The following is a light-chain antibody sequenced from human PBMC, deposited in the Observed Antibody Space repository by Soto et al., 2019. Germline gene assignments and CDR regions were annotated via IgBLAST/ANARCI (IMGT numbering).Light chain of an antibody. V-gene: IGLV2-14*01. CDR1: SSDVGNYKY. CDR2: EVS. CDR3: FSYTSSGAYV. J-gene: IGLJ1*01. Sequence: LTQPASVSGSSGQSITISFTGTSSDVGNYKYVSWYQQHPGKAPQLMIYEVSNRPSGVSNRFSGSKSGNTASLTISGLQAEDGTDYYCFSYTSSGAYVLGNGTNLTV.